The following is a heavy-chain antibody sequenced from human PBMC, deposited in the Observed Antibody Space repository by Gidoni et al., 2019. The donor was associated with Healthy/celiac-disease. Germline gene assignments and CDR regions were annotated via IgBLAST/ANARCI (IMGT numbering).Heavy chain of an antibody. Sequence: QVQLVQSGAEVKKPGSSVKLSCKASGGTFSSYAISWVRQAPGQGLEWMGGIIPIFGTANYAQKFQGRVTITADESTSTAYMELSSRRSEDTAVYYCARVVSIFGVDNGAFDIWGQGTMVTVSS. D-gene: IGHD3-3*01. CDR3: ARVVSIFGVDNGAFDI. V-gene: IGHV1-69*01. CDR2: IIPIFGTA. J-gene: IGHJ3*02. CDR1: GGTFSSYA.